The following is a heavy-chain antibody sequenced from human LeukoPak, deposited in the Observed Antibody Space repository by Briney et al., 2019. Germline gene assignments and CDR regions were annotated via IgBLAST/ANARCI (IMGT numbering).Heavy chain of an antibody. J-gene: IGHJ4*02. V-gene: IGHV4-61*02. D-gene: IGHD5-12*01. CDR3: AEGSGSFDY. Sequence: SQTLSLTCTVSGGSISSGSYYWSWIRQLAGKGLEWIGRIYTSGSTNYNPSLKSRVTISVDTSKNQFSLKLSSVTAADTAVYYCAEGSGSFDYWGQGTLVTVSS. CDR2: IYTSGST. CDR1: GGSISSGSYY.